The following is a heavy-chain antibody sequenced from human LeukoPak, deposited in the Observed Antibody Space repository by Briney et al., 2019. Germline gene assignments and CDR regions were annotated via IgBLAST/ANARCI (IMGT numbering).Heavy chain of an antibody. Sequence: PSETLSLTCTVSGGSISSSSYYCGWIRQPPGKGLEWLGSIYYSGSTYYNPSLKSRVTISVDTSKNQFSLKLSSVTAADTAVYYCARRGEAAVAGTGGFDYWGQGTLVTVSS. CDR2: IYYSGST. CDR3: ARRGEAAVAGTGGFDY. J-gene: IGHJ4*02. D-gene: IGHD6-19*01. CDR1: GGSISSSSYY. V-gene: IGHV4-39*01.